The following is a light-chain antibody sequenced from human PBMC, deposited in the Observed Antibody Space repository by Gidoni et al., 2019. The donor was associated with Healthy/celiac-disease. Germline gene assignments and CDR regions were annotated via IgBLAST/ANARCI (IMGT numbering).Light chain of an antibody. CDR1: QSISSY. Sequence: DIQMTQSPSSLSASVGDRVTITCRASQSISSYLNWYQQKPGKAPKLLIYAASSLQSGVPSRFSGSGSGTDFTLTISSLQPEDFATYYCQQSYSTPLLXQXTKLXIK. J-gene: IGKJ2*01. CDR2: AAS. V-gene: IGKV1-39*01. CDR3: QQSYSTPL.